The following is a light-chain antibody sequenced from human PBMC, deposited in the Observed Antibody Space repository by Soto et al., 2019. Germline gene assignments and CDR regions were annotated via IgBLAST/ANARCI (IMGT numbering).Light chain of an antibody. Sequence: QSVLTQAPSASGTPGQRVTISCSGSSSNIGSNSVNWFQKVPGKAPKLLINRNDHRPSGVPDRFSGSKSGTSASLAISGLQSEDEADYYCAAWDNSVDGWMFGGGTQLTVL. CDR1: SSNIGSNS. V-gene: IGLV1-44*01. CDR3: AAWDNSVDGWM. J-gene: IGLJ3*02. CDR2: RND.